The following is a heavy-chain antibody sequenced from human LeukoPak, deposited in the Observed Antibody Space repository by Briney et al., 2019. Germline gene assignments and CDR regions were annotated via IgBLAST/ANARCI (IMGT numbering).Heavy chain of an antibody. CDR1: GFTFDAYA. CDR2: ISGDGDST. Sequence: GGSLRLSCAASGFTFDAYAMHWVRQAPGKGLEWVSLISGDGDSTYYADSVKGRFTISRDTSKNSLYLQMDSLRTEDTALYYCAKGQGYYFDYWGQGTLVTVSS. V-gene: IGHV3-43*02. J-gene: IGHJ4*02. CDR3: AKGQGYYFDY.